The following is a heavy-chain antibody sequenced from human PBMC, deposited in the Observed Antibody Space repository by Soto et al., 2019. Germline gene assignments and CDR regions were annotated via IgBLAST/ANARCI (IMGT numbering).Heavy chain of an antibody. V-gene: IGHV4-59*08. CDR2: IYYSGSA. D-gene: IGHD3-10*01. J-gene: IGHJ3*02. Sequence: SETLSLTCTVAGGSISSYYWSWIRQPPGKGLEWIGYIYYSGSASYNPALKSRVTISGDTSKNQFSLKLSSVTAADTAVYYCARRYGGAFDIWGQGTMVTVSS. CDR3: ARRYGGAFDI. CDR1: GGSISSYY.